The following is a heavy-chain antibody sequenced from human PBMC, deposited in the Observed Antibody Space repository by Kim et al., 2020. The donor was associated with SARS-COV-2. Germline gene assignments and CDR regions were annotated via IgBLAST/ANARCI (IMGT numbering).Heavy chain of an antibody. Sequence: VRFTIARDNAKNSLYLQMNSLRAEDTALYYCAKDKGYDSSGYYYSALDDYWGQGTLVTVSS. CDR3: AKDKGYDSSGYYYSALDDY. D-gene: IGHD3-22*01. J-gene: IGHJ4*02. V-gene: IGHV3-9*01.